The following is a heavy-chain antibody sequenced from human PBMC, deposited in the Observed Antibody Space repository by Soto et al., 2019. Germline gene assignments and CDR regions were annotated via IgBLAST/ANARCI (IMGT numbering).Heavy chain of an antibody. J-gene: IGHJ5*02. CDR1: GYSFTSYW. CDR2: IYPGDSDT. CDR3: ARLNDNWNYPENWFDP. Sequence: GESLKISCKGSGYSFTSYWIGWVRQMPGKGLEWMGIIYPGDSDTRYSPSFQGQVTISADKSISTAYLQWSSLKASDTAMYYCARLNDNWNYPENWFDPWGQGTLVTVSS. D-gene: IGHD1-7*01. V-gene: IGHV5-51*01.